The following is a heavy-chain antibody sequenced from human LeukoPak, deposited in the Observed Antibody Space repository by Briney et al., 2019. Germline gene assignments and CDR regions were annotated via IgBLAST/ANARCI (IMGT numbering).Heavy chain of an antibody. CDR2: IKQDGSEK. V-gene: IGHV3-7*01. J-gene: IGHJ4*02. CDR1: GFTFSSYW. D-gene: IGHD1-26*01. CDR3: ARDQGSIVGATGFDY. Sequence: GGSLRLSCAASGFTFSSYWMSWVRQAPGKGLEWVANIKQDGSEKYYVDSVKGRFTISRDNAKNSLYPQMNSLRAEDTAVYYCARDQGSIVGATGFDYWGQGTLVTVSS.